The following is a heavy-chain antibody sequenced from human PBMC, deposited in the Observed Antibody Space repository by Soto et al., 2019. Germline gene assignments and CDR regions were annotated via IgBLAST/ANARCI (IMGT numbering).Heavy chain of an antibody. CDR3: AKGSYDILTGYPS. D-gene: IGHD3-9*01. CDR1: GFTFSSYG. V-gene: IGHV3-30*18. Sequence: QVQLVESGGGVVQPGRSLRLSCAASGFTFSSYGMHWVRQAPGKGLEWVAVISYDGSNKYYADSVKGRFTISRDNSKNTLYLQMNSLRAEDTAVYYCAKGSYDILTGYPSWGQGTLFTVSP. CDR2: ISYDGSNK. J-gene: IGHJ5*02.